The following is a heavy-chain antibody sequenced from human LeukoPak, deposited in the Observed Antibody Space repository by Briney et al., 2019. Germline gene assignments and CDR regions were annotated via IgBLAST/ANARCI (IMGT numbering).Heavy chain of an antibody. Sequence: PGGSLRLSCAASGFTFNNYAMSWVRQAPGKGLEWVSAITGSGGTTFYADSVKGRFTISGENSKNTLYLQMNSLRAEDTAVYYCAKWGDYDILTGYYDSDYWGQGTPVTVSS. CDR1: GFTFNNYA. D-gene: IGHD3-9*01. CDR3: AKWGDYDILTGYYDSDY. V-gene: IGHV3-23*01. CDR2: ITGSGGTT. J-gene: IGHJ4*02.